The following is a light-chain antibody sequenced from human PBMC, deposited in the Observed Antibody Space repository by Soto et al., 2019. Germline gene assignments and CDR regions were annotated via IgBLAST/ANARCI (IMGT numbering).Light chain of an antibody. CDR3: QQYGRT. CDR2: GAS. V-gene: IGKV3-20*01. CDR1: QSVSSSF. Sequence: EIVLTQSPGTLSLSPGEGATLSCRASQSVSSSFLAWYQKRPGQAPRLLIYGASIRATGIPARFSGSGSGTDFTLTISRLEPEDFAVYYCQQYGRTFGQGTRLEIK. J-gene: IGKJ5*01.